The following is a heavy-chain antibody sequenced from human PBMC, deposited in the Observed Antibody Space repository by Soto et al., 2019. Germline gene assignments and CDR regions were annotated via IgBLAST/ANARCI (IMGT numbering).Heavy chain of an antibody. CDR3: DKDLLWGQSDY. V-gene: IGHV3-74*01. J-gene: IGHJ4*02. CDR1: GFTFSRYW. D-gene: IGHD3-16*01. Sequence: EVQLVESGGGLVQPGGSLRLSCAVSGFTFSRYWMHWFRQDPGNGLVWVSSINIYGTNTQYAASVRGRFTVSRDNAKSTVYLQMISLRSEDTAVYYCDKDLLWGQSDYWGQGTLVVVSS. CDR2: INIYGTNT.